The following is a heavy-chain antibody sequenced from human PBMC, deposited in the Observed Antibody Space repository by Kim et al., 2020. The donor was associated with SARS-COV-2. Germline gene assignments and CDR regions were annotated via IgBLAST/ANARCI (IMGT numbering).Heavy chain of an antibody. CDR1: GYTFTSYY. V-gene: IGHV1-46*01. Sequence: ASVKVSCKASGYTFTSYYMHWVRQAPGQGLEWMGIINPSGGSTSYAQKFQGRVTMTRDTSTSTVYMERSSLRSEDTAGYYCARERVGGPYGWGNLSKKKKKNYGMDVWGQGTTVTVSS. J-gene: IGHJ6*02. CDR2: INPSGGST. CDR3: ARERVGGPYGWGNLSKKKKKNYGMDV. D-gene: IGHD3-10*01.